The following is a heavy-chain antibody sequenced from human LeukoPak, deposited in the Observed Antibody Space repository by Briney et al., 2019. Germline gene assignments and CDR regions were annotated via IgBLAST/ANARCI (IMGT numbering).Heavy chain of an antibody. J-gene: IGHJ1*01. CDR1: GFTFSDYY. V-gene: IGHV3-11*05. CDR2: ISSRGSST. D-gene: IGHD3-22*01. Sequence: GGSLRLSCAASGFTFSDYYMNWIRQAPGKGLEWVSYISSRGSSTNYADSVKGRFTISRDNAKNSLFPQMNSLRVEDTAVYFCARGYYDSSGPEYFQHWGQGTLVTVSS. CDR3: ARGYYDSSGPEYFQH.